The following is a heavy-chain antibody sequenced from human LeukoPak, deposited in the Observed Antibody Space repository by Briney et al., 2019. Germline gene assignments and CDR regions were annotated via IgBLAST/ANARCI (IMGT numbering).Heavy chain of an antibody. CDR3: AKGHFASSSFFDY. D-gene: IGHD6-6*01. CDR1: GFTFSDYW. CDR2: IKQDGSEK. V-gene: IGHV3-7*03. J-gene: IGHJ4*02. Sequence: GGSLRLSCAASGFTFSDYWMGWVRQAPGKGLEWVANIKQDGSEKYYVDSVKGRFTISRDNSKNTLYLQMNNLRVEDTAVYYCAKGHFASSSFFDYWGQGTLVTVSS.